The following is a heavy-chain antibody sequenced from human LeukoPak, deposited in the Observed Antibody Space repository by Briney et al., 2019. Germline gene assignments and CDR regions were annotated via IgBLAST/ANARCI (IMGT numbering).Heavy chain of an antibody. CDR1: GFTFSSYG. Sequence: PGGSLRLSCAASGFTFSSYGMHWVRQAPGKGLEWVAVIWYDGSNKYYADSVKGRFTISRDNSNNTLYLQMNSLRAEDTAVYYCARSYYYDSSHTVDYWGQGTLVTVSS. D-gene: IGHD3-22*01. V-gene: IGHV3-33*01. CDR3: ARSYYYDSSHTVDY. J-gene: IGHJ4*02. CDR2: IWYDGSNK.